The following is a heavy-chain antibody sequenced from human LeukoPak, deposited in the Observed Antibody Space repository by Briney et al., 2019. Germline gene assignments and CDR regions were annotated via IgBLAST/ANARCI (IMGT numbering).Heavy chain of an antibody. D-gene: IGHD3-10*01. CDR2: ISYDGSNK. V-gene: IGHV3-30*18. Sequence: GRSLRLSCAASGFTFSSYGMHWVRQAPGKGLGWVAVISYDGSNKYYADSVKGRFTLSRDNSKNTLFLQMNSLRAEDTALYYCAKDLREGGSGSPGYWGQGTLVTVSS. CDR3: AKDLREGGSGSPGY. J-gene: IGHJ4*02. CDR1: GFTFSSYG.